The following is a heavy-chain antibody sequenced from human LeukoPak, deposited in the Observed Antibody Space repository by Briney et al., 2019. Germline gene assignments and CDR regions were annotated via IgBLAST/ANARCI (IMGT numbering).Heavy chain of an antibody. J-gene: IGHJ4*02. D-gene: IGHD3-10*01. Sequence: SQTLSLTCTVSGGSISSGGYYWSWIRQHPGKGLEWIGYIYYSGSTYYNPSLKSRVTISVDTSKNQFSLKLSSVTAADTAVYYCARVNPYYYGSGGYYKVIDYWGQGTLVTVSS. CDR3: ARVNPYYYGSGGYYKVIDY. V-gene: IGHV4-31*03. CDR1: GGSISSGGYY. CDR2: IYYSGST.